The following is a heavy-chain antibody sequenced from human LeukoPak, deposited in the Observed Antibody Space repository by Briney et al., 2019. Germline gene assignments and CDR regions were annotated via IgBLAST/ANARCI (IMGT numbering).Heavy chain of an antibody. J-gene: IGHJ4*02. CDR1: GFVFTSYG. V-gene: IGHV1-18*01. D-gene: IGHD1-1*01. CDR3: GREYRVERADY. Sequence: GASVKVSCKASGFVFTSYGFTWVRQAPGQGLEWMGWISANDGKTHYSERHQGRVTMTTDTVTSTAYMELRSLRSDDPDVYYCGREYRVERADYWGQGTRVTVYS. CDR2: ISANDGKT.